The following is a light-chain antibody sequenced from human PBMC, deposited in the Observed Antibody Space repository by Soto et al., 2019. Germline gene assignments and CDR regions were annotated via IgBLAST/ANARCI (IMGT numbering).Light chain of an antibody. J-gene: IGLJ3*02. V-gene: IGLV1-40*01. CDR2: GNS. Sequence: QTVVTQPPSVSGAPGQRVTMSCTGSSSNIGAGYDVNWYQQLPGTAPKLLIYGNSNRPSGVPDRFSGSKSGTSASLAITGFQAEDEADYYCQSYDTSLSGGVFGGGTKLNVL. CDR3: QSYDTSLSGGV. CDR1: SSNIGAGYD.